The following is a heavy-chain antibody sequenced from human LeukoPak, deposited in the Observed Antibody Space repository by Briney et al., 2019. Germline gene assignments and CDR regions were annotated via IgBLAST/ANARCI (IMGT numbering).Heavy chain of an antibody. CDR2: IIPIFGTA. CDR3: ARSDGLGELLFDY. V-gene: IGHV1-69*06. CDR1: GGTFSNYA. Sequence: SVKVSCKASGGTFSNYAISWVRQAPGQGLEWMGGIIPIFGTANYAQKFRGRVTITADKSTRTAYMELSRLRSEDMAVYYCARSDGLGELLFDYWGQGTLVTVSS. D-gene: IGHD3-10*01. J-gene: IGHJ4*02.